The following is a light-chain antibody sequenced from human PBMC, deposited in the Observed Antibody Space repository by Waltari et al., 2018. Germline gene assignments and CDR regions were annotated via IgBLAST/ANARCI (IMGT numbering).Light chain of an antibody. Sequence: DIQMTQSPPSLAASVGDSVNITCRASQTIRNYLNWYQQRPGIAPKLLISAASSLQSGVPSRFSGSGSGTDFALTISSLQPEDFASYHCQETYTTLFTFGPGTKVEIK. V-gene: IGKV1-39*01. J-gene: IGKJ3*01. CDR1: QTIRNY. CDR3: QETYTTLFT. CDR2: AAS.